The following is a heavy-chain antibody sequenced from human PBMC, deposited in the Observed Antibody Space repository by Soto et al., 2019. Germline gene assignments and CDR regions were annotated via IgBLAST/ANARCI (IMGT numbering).Heavy chain of an antibody. Sequence: SETLALTCSVSGGSMRSYYWNWLRQPAGKGLEWIGRIYSRGDTNYNPSVKSRVTMSVDTSKNEFSLRLNSVTAADTAVYYCAGIGEDVYYGMDVWGQGTTVTVSS. CDR1: GGSMRSYY. J-gene: IGHJ6*02. CDR2: IYSRGDT. V-gene: IGHV4-4*07. CDR3: AGIGEDVYYGMDV. D-gene: IGHD2-21*01.